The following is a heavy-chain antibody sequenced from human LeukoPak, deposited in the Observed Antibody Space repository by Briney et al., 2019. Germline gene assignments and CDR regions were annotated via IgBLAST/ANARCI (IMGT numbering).Heavy chain of an antibody. CDR3: ARHSNGGTYPLDH. Sequence: SETLSLTCTVSGDSTSNYYWSWFRQPPGKGLEWIAYIYYSGNTNYNPSLKSRVIISVDTSKNQFSLKLNSVTAADTAVYYCARHSNGGTYPLDHWGQGTLVTVSS. J-gene: IGHJ4*02. D-gene: IGHD2-8*01. CDR2: IYYSGNT. V-gene: IGHV4-59*08. CDR1: GDSTSNYY.